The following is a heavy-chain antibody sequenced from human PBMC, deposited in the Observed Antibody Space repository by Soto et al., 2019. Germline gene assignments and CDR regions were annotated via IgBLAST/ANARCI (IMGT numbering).Heavy chain of an antibody. CDR2: ISAYNGNA. D-gene: IGHD2-2*02. CDR1: DYTFTRYG. J-gene: IGHJ6*02. V-gene: IGHV1-18*01. Sequence: ASVKVSCKASDYTFTRYGITWVRQAPGQGLEWMGWISAYNGNANYAQKFQGRVTMTRDTSTSTAYMELRSLRSDDTAVYYCARDGYCSSTSCYTQGGLYYYYGMDVWGPGXTVTVYS. CDR3: ARDGYCSSTSCYTQGGLYYYYGMDV.